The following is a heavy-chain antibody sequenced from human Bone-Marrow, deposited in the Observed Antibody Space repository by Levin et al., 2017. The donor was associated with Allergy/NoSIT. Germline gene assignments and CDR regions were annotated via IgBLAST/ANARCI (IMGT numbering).Heavy chain of an antibody. D-gene: IGHD3-3*01. Sequence: EASVKVSCKASGGSLNNYAISWVRQAPGQGLEWMGGIIPSFGATNYAQTFQDRVTITADESTNRASMELRGLRSEDTAVYYCARGVRFFEWLSSPRHYYYCGMDVWGQGTTVTVSS. CDR1: GGSLNNYA. J-gene: IGHJ6*02. V-gene: IGHV1-69*13. CDR2: IIPSFGAT. CDR3: ARGVRFFEWLSSPRHYYYCGMDV.